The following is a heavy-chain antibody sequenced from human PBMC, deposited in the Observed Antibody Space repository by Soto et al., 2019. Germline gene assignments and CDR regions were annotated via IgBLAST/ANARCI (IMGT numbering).Heavy chain of an antibody. Sequence: EVQLVESGGGVVQPGGSLRLSCAASGFSFSTWMHWVRQAPGKGLVWLSRINSDGSSITYADSVKGPFIVSRDNAKNTLYLQINSLTAEDTAVYYCTRGASGYGNFDYWGQGVLLTVSS. CDR1: GFSFSTW. V-gene: IGHV3-74*01. CDR3: TRGASGYGNFDY. J-gene: IGHJ4*02. D-gene: IGHD5-12*01. CDR2: INSDGSSI.